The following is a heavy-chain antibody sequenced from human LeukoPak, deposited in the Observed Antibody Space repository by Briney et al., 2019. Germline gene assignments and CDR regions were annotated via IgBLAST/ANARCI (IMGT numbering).Heavy chain of an antibody. J-gene: IGHJ4*02. D-gene: IGHD2-15*01. CDR1: GYTFSSYD. CDR2: INAGNGNT. V-gene: IGHV1-3*01. CDR3: ARATWQLPDQLEFDY. Sequence: ASVKVSCNTSGYTFSSYDVIWVRLAPGQGLEWMGWINAGNGNTKYSQKFQGRVTITRDTSASTAYMELSSLRSEDTAVYYCARATWQLPDQLEFDYWGQGTLVTVSS.